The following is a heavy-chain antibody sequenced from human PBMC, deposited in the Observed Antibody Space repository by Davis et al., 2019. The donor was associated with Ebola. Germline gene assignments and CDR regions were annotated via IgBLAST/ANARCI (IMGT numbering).Heavy chain of an antibody. Sequence: ASVKVSCKASGYTFTSYGISWVRQAPGQGLEWMGWISAYNGNTNYAQKLQGRVTMTTDTSTSTAYMGLRSLRSDDTAVYYCARGAVTTHYYYYYGMDVWGQGTTVTVSS. CDR2: ISAYNGNT. D-gene: IGHD4-17*01. CDR3: ARGAVTTHYYYYYGMDV. V-gene: IGHV1-18*01. CDR1: GYTFTSYG. J-gene: IGHJ6*02.